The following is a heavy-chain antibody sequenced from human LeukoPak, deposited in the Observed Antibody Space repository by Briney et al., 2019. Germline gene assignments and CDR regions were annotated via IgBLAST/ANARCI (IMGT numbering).Heavy chain of an antibody. D-gene: IGHD5-12*01. CDR3: ARYPGYSGYDY. V-gene: IGHV3-30-3*01. Sequence: GRSLRLSCAASGFTFSSYAMHWVRQAPGKGLEWVAVISYGGSNKYYADSVKGRFTISRDNSKNTLYLQMNSLRAEDTAVYYCARYPGYSGYDYWGQGTLVTVSS. CDR2: ISYGGSNK. CDR1: GFTFSSYA. J-gene: IGHJ4*02.